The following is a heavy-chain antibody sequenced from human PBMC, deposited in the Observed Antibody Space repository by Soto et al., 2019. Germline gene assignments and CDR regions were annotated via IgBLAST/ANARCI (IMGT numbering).Heavy chain of an antibody. CDR1: GGSFSGYY. D-gene: IGHD5-12*01. V-gene: IGHV4-34*01. J-gene: IGHJ4*02. Sequence: SETLSLTCAVYGGSFSGYYWSWIRQPPGKGLEWIGEINHSGSTNYNPSLKSRVTISVDTSKNQFSLKLSSVTAADTAVYYCARLRTYGGYYFDYWGQGTLVTVSS. CDR2: INHSGST. CDR3: ARLRTYGGYYFDY.